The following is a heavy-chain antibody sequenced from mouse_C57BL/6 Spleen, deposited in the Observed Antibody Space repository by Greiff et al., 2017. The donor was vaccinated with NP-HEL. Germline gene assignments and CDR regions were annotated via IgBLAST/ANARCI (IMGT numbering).Heavy chain of an antibody. CDR3: AGGKNFDY. Sequence: DVKLVESGGGLVKPGGSLKLSCAASGFTFSDYGMHWVRQAPEKGLEWVAYISSGSSTIYYADPVKGRFTISRDNAKNNLFLQMTSLRSEDTAMYYCAGGKNFDYWGQGTTLTVSS. J-gene: IGHJ2*01. CDR1: GFTFSDYG. CDR2: ISSGSSTI. V-gene: IGHV5-17*01.